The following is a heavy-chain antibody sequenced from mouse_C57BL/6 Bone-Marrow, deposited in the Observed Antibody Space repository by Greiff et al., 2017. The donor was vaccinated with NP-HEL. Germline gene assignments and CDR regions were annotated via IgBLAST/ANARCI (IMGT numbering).Heavy chain of an antibody. CDR3: ARKGQLRLRGWFAY. Sequence: QVQLQQPGAELVKPGASVKLSCKASGYTFTSYWMHWVKQRPGHGLAWIGMIHPNSGSTNYNEKFTSKATLTVDKSSSTAYMQLSSLTSEDSAVDYCARKGQLRLRGWFAYWGQGTLVTVSA. V-gene: IGHV1-64*01. CDR2: IHPNSGST. J-gene: IGHJ3*01. CDR1: GYTFTSYW. D-gene: IGHD3-2*02.